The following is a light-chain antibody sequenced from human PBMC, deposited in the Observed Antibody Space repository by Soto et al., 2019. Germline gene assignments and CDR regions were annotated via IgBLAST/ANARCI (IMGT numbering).Light chain of an antibody. J-gene: IGKJ3*01. CDR1: QSVSSY. Sequence: EIVLTQSPATLSLSPGERATLSCRASQSVSSYLAWYQQKPGQAPRLLIYDASNRATGIPARFSGSGSGTDFPLTISSLEPEDFAVYYCQQRSNWPPNFGPGTKVDI. CDR3: QQRSNWPPN. CDR2: DAS. V-gene: IGKV3-11*01.